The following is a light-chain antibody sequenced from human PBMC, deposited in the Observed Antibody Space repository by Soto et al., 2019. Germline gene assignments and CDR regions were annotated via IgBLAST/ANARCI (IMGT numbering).Light chain of an antibody. CDR3: QQYGSSPVT. CDR2: SAS. CDR1: QSLYNSY. Sequence: EIVLTQSPGTLSLSPGERATLSCRASQSLYNSYLAWYQQKPGQAPRLLIYSASSRATGLPDRFSGSGAGTDFTLAIRRLEPRDCAVYCCQQYGSSPVTFGQGTKLEIK. V-gene: IGKV3-20*01. J-gene: IGKJ2*01.